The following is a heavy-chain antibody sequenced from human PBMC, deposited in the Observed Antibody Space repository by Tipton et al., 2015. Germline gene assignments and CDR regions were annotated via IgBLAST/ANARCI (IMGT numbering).Heavy chain of an antibody. D-gene: IGHD6-13*01. CDR2: IWYDGSNK. CDR3: AREGSSWYFGVY. J-gene: IGHJ4*02. Sequence: SLRLSCAASGFTFSSYGMHWVRQAPGKGLEWVAVIWYDGSNKYYADSVRGRFTISRDTSKNMLYLQMNSLTADDTAVYYCAREGSSWYFGVYWGQGTLVSVSS. V-gene: IGHV3-33*01. CDR1: GFTFSSYG.